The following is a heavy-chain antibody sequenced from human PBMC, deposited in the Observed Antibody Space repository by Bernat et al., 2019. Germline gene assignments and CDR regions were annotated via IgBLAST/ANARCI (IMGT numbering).Heavy chain of an antibody. CDR1: GFTFSSYS. CDR2: ISSSSSTI. CDR3: ARDGSSSGWYVDY. Sequence: EVQLVESGGGLVQPGGSLRLSCAASGFTFSSYSMNWVRQAPGKGLEWVSYISSSSSTIYYADSVKGRFTISRDNAKNSLYLQMNSLRAEDTAVYYCARDGSSSGWYVDYWGQGTLVTVSS. V-gene: IGHV3-48*01. J-gene: IGHJ4*02. D-gene: IGHD6-19*01.